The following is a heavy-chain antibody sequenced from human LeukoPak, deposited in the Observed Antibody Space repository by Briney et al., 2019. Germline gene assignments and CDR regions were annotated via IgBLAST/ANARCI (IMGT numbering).Heavy chain of an antibody. Sequence: HGESLKISCKGSGYSFTSYWISWVRQMPGKGLGWMGRIDPSDSYTNYSLSSQGHVTISADKSISTAYLQWSSLKASDTAMYYCARLVRGRDSSGYDVYYFDYWGQGTLVTVSS. CDR1: GYSFTSYW. V-gene: IGHV5-10-1*01. D-gene: IGHD3-22*01. CDR3: ARLVRGRDSSGYDVYYFDY. J-gene: IGHJ4*02. CDR2: IDPSDSYT.